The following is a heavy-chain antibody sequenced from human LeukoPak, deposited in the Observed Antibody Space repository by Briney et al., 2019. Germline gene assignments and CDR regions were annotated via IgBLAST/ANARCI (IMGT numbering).Heavy chain of an antibody. V-gene: IGHV1-46*01. CDR1: GYTFTSYY. Sequence: ASVKVSCKASGYTFTSYYMHWVRQAPGQGLEWMGIINPSGGSTSYAQKFQGRVTMTRDTSTSTVYMELSSLRSEDTAVYYCARGGAEIVRTYYYDSSGYYNWGQGTLVTVSS. J-gene: IGHJ4*02. CDR3: ARGGAEIVRTYYYDSSGYYN. CDR2: INPSGGST. D-gene: IGHD3-22*01.